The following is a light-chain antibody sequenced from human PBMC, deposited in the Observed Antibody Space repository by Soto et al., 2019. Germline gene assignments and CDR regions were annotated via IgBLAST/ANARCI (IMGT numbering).Light chain of an antibody. V-gene: IGKV2-30*02. CDR3: MQTLQTPK. CDR1: QILVHSDGIAY. J-gene: IGKJ1*01. CDR2: KVS. Sequence: DVVMTQSPLSLPVTLVQPASISFMSNQILVHSDGIAYFSWFQQRPGRSPRRLIYKVSNRASGVPDRFSGSGSGTDFILRINRVEAEDVGVYYCMQTLQTPKFGQGTKVDIK.